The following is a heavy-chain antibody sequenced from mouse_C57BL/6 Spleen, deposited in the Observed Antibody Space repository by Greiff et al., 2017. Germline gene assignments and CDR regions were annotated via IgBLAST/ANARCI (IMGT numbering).Heavy chain of an antibody. CDR1: GYSITSGYY. J-gene: IGHJ3*01. V-gene: IGHV3-6*01. D-gene: IGHD4-1*01. CDR3: ASELGPWFAY. CDR2: ISYDGSN. Sequence: ESGPGLVKPSQSLSLTCSVTGYSITSGYYWNWIRQFPGNKLEWMGYISYDGSNNYNPSLKNRISITRDTSKNHFFLKLNSVTTEDTATYYCASELGPWFAYWGQGTLVTVSA.